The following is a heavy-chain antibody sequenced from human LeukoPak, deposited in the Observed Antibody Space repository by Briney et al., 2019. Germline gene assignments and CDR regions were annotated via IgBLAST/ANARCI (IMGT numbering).Heavy chain of an antibody. CDR2: IYYSGST. Sequence: SETLSLTCTVSGGSISSYYWSWIRQPPGKGLEWIGYIYYSGSTNYNPSLKSRVTISVGTSKNQFSLKLSSVTAADTAVYYCARDGYSSSWLPDYYYYYGMDVWGQGTTVTVSS. CDR1: GGSISSYY. J-gene: IGHJ6*02. V-gene: IGHV4-59*01. D-gene: IGHD6-13*01. CDR3: ARDGYSSSWLPDYYYYYGMDV.